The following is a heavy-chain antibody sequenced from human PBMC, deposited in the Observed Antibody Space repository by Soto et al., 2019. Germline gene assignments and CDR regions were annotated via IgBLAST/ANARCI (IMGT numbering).Heavy chain of an antibody. V-gene: IGHV4-34*01. CDR1: GGSFSGYY. CDR2: INHSGST. J-gene: IGHJ5*02. Sequence: SETLSLTCAVYGGSFSGYYWSWIRQPPGKGLEWIGEINHSGSTNYNPSLKSRVTISVDTSKNQFSLKLSSVTAADTAVYYCARYMVRGVKAWFDPWGQLTLVTVSA. D-gene: IGHD3-10*01. CDR3: ARYMVRGVKAWFDP.